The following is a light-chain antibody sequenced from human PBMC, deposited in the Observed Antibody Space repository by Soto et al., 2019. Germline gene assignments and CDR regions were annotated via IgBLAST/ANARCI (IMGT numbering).Light chain of an antibody. CDR3: QKYNSAPLT. V-gene: IGKV1-27*01. Sequence: DVQMTQSPSSLSAFVGDRVTITCRASQGIAPYLAWFQQKPGKVPKLLIYATSTLQSWVPSRFSGSGSGTDFPLTISSLQPEDVGTYYCQKYNSAPLTCGGGTKVEIK. CDR2: ATS. J-gene: IGKJ4*01. CDR1: QGIAPY.